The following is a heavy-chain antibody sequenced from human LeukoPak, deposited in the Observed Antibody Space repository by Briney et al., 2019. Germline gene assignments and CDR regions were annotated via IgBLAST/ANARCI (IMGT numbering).Heavy chain of an antibody. Sequence: GGSLRLSCAASGFTFDNHAMHWVRKAPGKGLDWVSGITWNSGSIDYADSVKGRFTISRDNSKNTLYLQMNSLRPEDTAVYYCARSRRRELLGTYFDYWGQGTLVTVSS. J-gene: IGHJ4*02. CDR1: GFTFDNHA. V-gene: IGHV3-9*01. CDR2: ITWNSGSI. D-gene: IGHD1-26*01. CDR3: ARSRRRELLGTYFDY.